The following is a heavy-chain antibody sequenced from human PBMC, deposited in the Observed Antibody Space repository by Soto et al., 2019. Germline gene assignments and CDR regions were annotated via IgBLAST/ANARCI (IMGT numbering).Heavy chain of an antibody. Sequence: QPGGSLGLCCAASGVTLSAFAMSWVRQAPGKGLEWVSAISASGGSTYYAGSVKGRFTICRDNSNTTVYLQMNSLRVEDSALYYCAKAPPVSFHPRGQATLVNVSS. CDR1: GVTLSAFA. CDR2: ISASGGST. J-gene: IGHJ5*02. V-gene: IGHV3-23*01. CDR3: AKAPPVSFHP.